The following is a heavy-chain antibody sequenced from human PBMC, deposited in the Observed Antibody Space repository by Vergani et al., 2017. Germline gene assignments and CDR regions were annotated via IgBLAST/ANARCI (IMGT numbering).Heavy chain of an antibody. CDR1: GFTFSSYG. CDR2: IRYDGSNK. CDR3: AKNPYYDSSGYYTNYYNGMDV. Sequence: QVQLVESGGGVVQPGGSLRLSCAASGFTFSSYGMHWVRQAPGQGLEWVAFIRYDGSNKYYADSVKGRFTISRDNSKNTLYLQMNSLRAEDTAVYYCAKNPYYDSSGYYTNYYNGMDVWGQGTTVTVSS. D-gene: IGHD3-22*01. V-gene: IGHV3-30*02. J-gene: IGHJ6*02.